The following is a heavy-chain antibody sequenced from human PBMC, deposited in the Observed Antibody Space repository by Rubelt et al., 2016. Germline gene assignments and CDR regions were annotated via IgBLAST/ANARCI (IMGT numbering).Heavy chain of an antibody. Sequence: IGYIYYSGSTNYSPSLKSRDTVSVDTSKTQFSLTLSSVTAADTAVYYCSRENGGIAAAGLRWFDPWGQGTLVTVSS. J-gene: IGHJ5*02. D-gene: IGHD6-13*01. CDR2: IYYSGST. CDR3: SRENGGIAAAGLRWFDP. V-gene: IGHV4-59*01.